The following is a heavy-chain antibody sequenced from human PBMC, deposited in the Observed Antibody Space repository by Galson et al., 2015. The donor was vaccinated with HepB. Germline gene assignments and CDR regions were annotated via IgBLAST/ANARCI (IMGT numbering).Heavy chain of an antibody. Sequence: SVKVSCKASGGTFSSYAISWVRQAPGQGLEWMGGIIPIFGTTNYAQKFQGRVTITADKSTSTAYMDLSSLRSEDTAVYYCARAPFYDILTGYRLDYWGQGTLVTVSS. CDR3: ARAPFYDILTGYRLDY. V-gene: IGHV1-69*06. CDR1: GGTFSSYA. J-gene: IGHJ4*02. CDR2: IIPIFGTT. D-gene: IGHD3-9*01.